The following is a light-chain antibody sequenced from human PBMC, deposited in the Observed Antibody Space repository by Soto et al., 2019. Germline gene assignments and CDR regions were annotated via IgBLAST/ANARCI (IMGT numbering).Light chain of an antibody. Sequence: NFMLTQPHSVSESPGTTVTISCTRSSGSIASGYVQWYQQRPDSAPTIVIFEDNQRPSGVSDRFSGSIDSSSNSASLTITGLTTEDEADYYCHSHDNSNQVFGAGTKLTVL. CDR3: HSHDNSNQV. J-gene: IGLJ1*01. CDR2: EDN. CDR1: SGSIASGY. V-gene: IGLV6-57*03.